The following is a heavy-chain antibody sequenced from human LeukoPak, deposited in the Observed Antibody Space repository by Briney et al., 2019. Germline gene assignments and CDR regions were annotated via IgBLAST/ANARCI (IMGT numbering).Heavy chain of an antibody. V-gene: IGHV4-59*01. J-gene: IGHJ4*02. CDR1: GGSISSYY. D-gene: IGHD6-13*01. CDR3: ARRVHRSSWSSYFDY. CDR2: IYYSGST. Sequence: SETLSLTCTVSGGSISSYYWSWIRQPPGKGLEWIGYIYYSGSTNYNPSLKSRVTISVDTSKNQFSLKLSSVTAADTAVYYCARRVHRSSWSSYFDYWGQETLVTVSS.